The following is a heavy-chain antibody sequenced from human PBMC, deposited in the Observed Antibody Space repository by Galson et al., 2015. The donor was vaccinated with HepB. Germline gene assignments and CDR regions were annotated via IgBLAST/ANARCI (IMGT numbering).Heavy chain of an antibody. J-gene: IGHJ4*02. Sequence: SLRLSCAASGFTFSHFAMHWVRQAPGKGLKWVAVIATDGSIQYYGDSVRGRFTVSRDNSKSIMYLQINSLRLEDTAVFYCARAGYPRSWYGEGFDYWGQGTLVTVTS. V-gene: IGHV3-30*04. CDR1: GFTFSHFA. CDR2: IATDGSIQ. D-gene: IGHD6-13*01. CDR3: ARAGYPRSWYGEGFDY.